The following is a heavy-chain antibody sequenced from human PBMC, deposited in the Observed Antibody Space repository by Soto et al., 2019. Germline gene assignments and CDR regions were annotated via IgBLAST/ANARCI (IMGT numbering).Heavy chain of an antibody. CDR3: ARGVVRGVIKAFDP. Sequence: LTCTVSGGSISSYYWSWIRQPPGKGLEWIGYIYYSGSTNYNPSLKSRVTISVDTSKNQFSLKLSSVTAADTAVYYCARGVVRGVIKAFDPWGQGTLVTVSS. V-gene: IGHV4-59*01. J-gene: IGHJ5*02. CDR2: IYYSGST. CDR1: GGSISSYY. D-gene: IGHD3-10*01.